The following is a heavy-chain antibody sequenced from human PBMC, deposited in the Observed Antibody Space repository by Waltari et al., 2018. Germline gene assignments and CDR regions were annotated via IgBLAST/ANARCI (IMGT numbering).Heavy chain of an antibody. CDR2: ISWNSGSI. CDR1: GFTFDDYA. V-gene: IGHV3-9*03. J-gene: IGHJ3*02. Sequence: EVQLVESGGGLVQPGRSLRLSCAASGFTFDDYAMHWVRQAPGKGVGWVSGISWNSGSIGYADSVKGRFTISRDNAKNSLYLQMNSLRAEDMALYYCAKGRNDYYGSGSYYTNHDAFDIWGQGTMVTVSS. CDR3: AKGRNDYYGSGSYYTNHDAFDI. D-gene: IGHD3-10*01.